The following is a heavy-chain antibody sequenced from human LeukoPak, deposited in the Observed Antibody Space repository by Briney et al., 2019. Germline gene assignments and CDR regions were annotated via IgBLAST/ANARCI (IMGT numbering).Heavy chain of an antibody. D-gene: IGHD2-2*03. V-gene: IGHV3-30*02. CDR1: GFTFSSYG. CDR3: AKDLDIVVVPAANSVDY. Sequence: PGGSLRLSCAASGFTFSSYGMHWVRQAPGKGLEGVAVIRYDGSNKYYADSVKRRFTIYRDNSKNTLYLHMNNLRADDTAVYYCAKDLDIVVVPAANSVDYWGQGTLVTVSS. CDR2: IRYDGSNK. J-gene: IGHJ4*02.